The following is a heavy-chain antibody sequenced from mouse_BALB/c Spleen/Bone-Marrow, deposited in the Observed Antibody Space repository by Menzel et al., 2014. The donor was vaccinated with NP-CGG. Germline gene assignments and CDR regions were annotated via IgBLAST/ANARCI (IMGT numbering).Heavy chain of an antibody. CDR2: ILPGSASN. D-gene: IGHD1-2*01. CDR3: ARGGCYGPRFAF. J-gene: IGHJ3*01. Sequence: QVQLQQSGAELMKPGASVKISCKATGYTFSSYWLEWEKQRPGHGLEWIGEILPGSASNNYNDKFKGKATFAADTSSNTTFMQLSSLTSEDSAVYYCARGGCYGPRFAFWGQGTLVTVSA. V-gene: IGHV1-9*01. CDR1: GYTFSSYW.